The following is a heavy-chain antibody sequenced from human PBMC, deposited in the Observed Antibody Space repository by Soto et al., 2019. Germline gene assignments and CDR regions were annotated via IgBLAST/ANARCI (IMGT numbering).Heavy chain of an antibody. D-gene: IGHD2-8*02. CDR1: GFTLSRYW. V-gene: IGHV3-7*03. J-gene: IGHJ6*02. CDR2: ISQDGRDK. Sequence: GWSLRLSCAASGFTLSRYWMSWVRQAPGKGLEWVEDISQDGRDKHYVDSVRGRFTISRDNSKNSLYLHMNSLRAEDTGVYYCTRGTQFRYCTADTCLGTAAWAQGPTV. CDR3: TRGTQFRYCTADTCLGTAA.